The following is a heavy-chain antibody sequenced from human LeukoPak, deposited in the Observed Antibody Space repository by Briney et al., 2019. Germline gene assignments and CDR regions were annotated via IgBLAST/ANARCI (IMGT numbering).Heavy chain of an antibody. J-gene: IGHJ4*02. CDR3: ATLGYSYGTDY. D-gene: IGHD5-18*01. CDR2: IYISGST. V-gene: IGHV4-61*02. CDR1: GGSISSDNYY. Sequence: SETLSLTCTVSGGSISSDNYYWSWIRQPAGKGLEWIGRIYISGSTNYNPSLKSRVTISVDTSKNQFSLKLSSVTAADTTVYYCATLGYSYGTDYWGQGTLVTVSS.